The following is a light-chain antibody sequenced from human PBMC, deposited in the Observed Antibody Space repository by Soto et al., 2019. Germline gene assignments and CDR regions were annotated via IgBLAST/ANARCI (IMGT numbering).Light chain of an antibody. J-gene: IGLJ3*02. Sequence: QAVVTQPPSASGTPGQRVTISCYGGSSNIGSNTLNWYQHLPGTAPKLLIYSNNQRPSGVPDRFSGSKSGTSASLAISGLQSEDEADYYCATWVDSLNGPVFGGGTKLTVL. CDR1: SSNIGSNT. V-gene: IGLV1-44*01. CDR2: SNN. CDR3: ATWVDSLNGPV.